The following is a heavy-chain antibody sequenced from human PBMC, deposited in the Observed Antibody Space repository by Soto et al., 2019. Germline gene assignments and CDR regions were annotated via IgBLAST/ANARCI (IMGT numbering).Heavy chain of an antibody. CDR2: ITGSGGKI. J-gene: IGHJ4*02. CDR3: AKDAVAGDGEWVVAE. V-gene: IGHV3-23*01. D-gene: IGHD2-15*01. CDR1: GFSLSKYA. Sequence: DVQLLESGGGLVQPGGSLRLSCAASGFSLSKYAMVWVRQAPGKGQEWVSGITGSGGKIEHAASVKGRFTISRDNSKNTVYLQMTSLRAEDTAMYYCAKDAVAGDGEWVVAEWGQGTLVTVS.